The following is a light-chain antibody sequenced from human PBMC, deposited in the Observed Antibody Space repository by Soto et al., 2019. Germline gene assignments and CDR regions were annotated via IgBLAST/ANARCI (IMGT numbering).Light chain of an antibody. Sequence: DIQMTQSPSSLSASVGDSVTVTCRASQPIGTSLHWYQQRAGKAPKVLISSASRLQSGVSSRFSGSGSGTHFTLTSSSLRADDSATYYCLQGYNTFWTFGQGTKVEIK. V-gene: IGKV1-39*01. CDR1: QPIGTS. J-gene: IGKJ1*01. CDR2: SAS. CDR3: LQGYNTFWT.